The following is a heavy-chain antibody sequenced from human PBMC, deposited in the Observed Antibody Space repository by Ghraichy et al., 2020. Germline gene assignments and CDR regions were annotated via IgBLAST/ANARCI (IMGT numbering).Heavy chain of an antibody. J-gene: IGHJ4*02. D-gene: IGHD5-24*01. CDR1: GFTFSNHA. Sequence: GESLNISCAASGFTFSNHAMHWVRQAPGKGLEWVAVISYHGRNIYYADSVKGRFTISRDNSKNTLYLQMNSLRAEDTAVYYCAGRRDGYSYWGQGALVTVSS. CDR2: ISYHGRNI. V-gene: IGHV3-30*04. CDR3: AGRRDGYSY.